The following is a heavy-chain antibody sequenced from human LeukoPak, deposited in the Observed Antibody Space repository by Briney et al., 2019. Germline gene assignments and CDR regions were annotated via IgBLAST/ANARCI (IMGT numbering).Heavy chain of an antibody. CDR1: GFTFSSYW. J-gene: IGHJ4*02. D-gene: IGHD5-12*01. V-gene: IGHV3-7*01. CDR3: ARDGRGYIPGGRYFDY. Sequence: PGGSLRLSCAASGFTFSSYWMSWVRQAPGKGLEWVANIKQDGSEKYYVDSVKGRFTISRDNAKNSLYLQMNSLRAEDTAVYYCARDGRGYIPGGRYFDYWGQGTLVTVSS. CDR2: IKQDGSEK.